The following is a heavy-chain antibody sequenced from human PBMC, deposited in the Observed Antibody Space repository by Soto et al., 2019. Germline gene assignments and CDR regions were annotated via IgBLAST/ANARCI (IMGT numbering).Heavy chain of an antibody. J-gene: IGHJ6*03. V-gene: IGHV1-8*01. CDR3: ALIYSSGWYEDYYYYYMDV. Sequence: ASVKVSCKASGYTFTSYDINWVRQATGQGLEWMGWMNPNSGNTGYAQKFQGRVTMTRNTSISTAYMELGSLRSEDTAVYYCALIYSSGWYEDYYYYYMDVWGKGTTVTVSS. CDR1: GYTFTSYD. D-gene: IGHD6-19*01. CDR2: MNPNSGNT.